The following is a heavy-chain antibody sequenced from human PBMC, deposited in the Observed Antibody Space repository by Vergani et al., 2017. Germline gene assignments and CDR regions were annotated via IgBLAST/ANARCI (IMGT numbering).Heavy chain of an antibody. D-gene: IGHD3-22*01. CDR2: INPNSGGT. CDR3: ARDENYYDSSGYYPFN. Sequence: QVQLVQSGAEVKKPGASVKVSCKASGYTFTGYYMHWVRQAPGQGLEWMGWINPNSGGTNYAQKFQGRVTMTRDTSNSTAYMELSRLRSDDTAVYYCARDENYYDSSGYYPFNWGQGTLVTVSS. J-gene: IGHJ4*02. V-gene: IGHV1-2*02. CDR1: GYTFTGYY.